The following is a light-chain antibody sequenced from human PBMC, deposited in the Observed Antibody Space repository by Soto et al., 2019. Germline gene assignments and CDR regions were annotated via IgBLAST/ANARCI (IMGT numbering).Light chain of an antibody. CDR2: DAS. CDR3: QHYYDLPRT. J-gene: IGKJ2*02. CDR1: QGIDNS. V-gene: IGKV1-33*01. Sequence: DIQMTQSPSSLSASVGDRVTITCQASQGIDNSLNWYQHEPGKAPKLLIYDASNLETGVPSRFSGSGSGTDFTFTISSLQPEDIATYYCQHYYDLPRTFGQGTKLEIK.